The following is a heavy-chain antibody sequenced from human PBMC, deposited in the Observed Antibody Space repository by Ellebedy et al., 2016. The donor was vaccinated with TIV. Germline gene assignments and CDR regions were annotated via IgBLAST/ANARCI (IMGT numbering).Heavy chain of an antibody. CDR3: ARIQTNWYFNL. CDR2: IKGDESRR. V-gene: IGHV3-74*01. J-gene: IGHJ2*01. Sequence: GESLKISCVASGFSFSDYWMHWVLHAPGKGLEWLSRIKGDESRRTDYADSVKGRFTISRDNSNNTLYLQLNSLRAEDTALFYCARIQTNWYFNLWGRGTLVTVSS. D-gene: IGHD1-1*01. CDR1: GFSFSDYW.